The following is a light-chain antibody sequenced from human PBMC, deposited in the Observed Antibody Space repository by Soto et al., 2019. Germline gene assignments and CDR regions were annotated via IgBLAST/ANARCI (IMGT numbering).Light chain of an antibody. V-gene: IGKV3-15*01. CDR3: QQYNNWPLT. J-gene: IGKJ4*01. Sequence: EIVMTQFPATLSVSPGERATLSCRASQSVSSNLAWFQQKPGQAPRVLIYGISTRATGIPARFSGSGSETELTRTVGSLQSEDCAVYYCQQYNNWPLTFGGGTKVELK. CDR2: GIS. CDR1: QSVSSN.